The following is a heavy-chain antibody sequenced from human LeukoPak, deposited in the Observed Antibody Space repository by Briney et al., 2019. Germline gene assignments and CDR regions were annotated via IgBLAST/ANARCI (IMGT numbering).Heavy chain of an antibody. Sequence: ASVKVSCKASGYTFTSYYMHWVRQAPGQGLEWMGIINPSGGSTSYAQKLQRRVTMTTDTSTSTAYMELRSLRSDDTAVYYCARGVVVPAAMLVGNYYYYGMDVWGQGTTVTVSS. CDR1: GYTFTSYY. V-gene: IGHV1-46*01. CDR3: ARGVVVPAAMLVGNYYYYGMDV. J-gene: IGHJ6*02. CDR2: INPSGGST. D-gene: IGHD2-2*01.